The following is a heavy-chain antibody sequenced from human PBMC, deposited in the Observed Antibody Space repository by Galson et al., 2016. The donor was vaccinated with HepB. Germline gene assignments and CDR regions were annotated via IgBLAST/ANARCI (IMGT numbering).Heavy chain of an antibody. Sequence: PALVKPTQTLTLTCTFSGFSLSTRGMCVSWIRQPPGKALEWLALIDWDDDKYYSTSLKTRLTISKDTSKNQVVLTMTNMDPVDTATYYCARIHYDSFGFGRGRPFDIWGQGTMVTVSS. CDR1: GFSLSTRGMC. V-gene: IGHV2-70*01. CDR2: IDWDDDK. J-gene: IGHJ3*02. CDR3: ARIHYDSFGFGRGRPFDI. D-gene: IGHD3-22*01.